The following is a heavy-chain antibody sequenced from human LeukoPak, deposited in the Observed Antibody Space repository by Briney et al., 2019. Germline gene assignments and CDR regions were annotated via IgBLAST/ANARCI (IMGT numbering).Heavy chain of an antibody. CDR1: GFTFSSYW. CDR2: INHSGST. D-gene: IGHD2-2*01. V-gene: IGHV4-34*01. J-gene: IGHJ5*02. Sequence: GSLRLSCAASGFTFSSYWMSWVRQAPGKGLEWIGEINHSGSTDYNPSLKSRVTISVDTSKNQFSLKLSSVTAADTAVYYCARASPSSNWFDPWGQGTLVTVSS. CDR3: ARASPSSNWFDP.